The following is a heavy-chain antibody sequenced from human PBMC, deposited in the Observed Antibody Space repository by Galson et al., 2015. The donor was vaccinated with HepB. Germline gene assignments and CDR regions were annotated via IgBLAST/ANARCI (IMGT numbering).Heavy chain of an antibody. J-gene: IGHJ4*02. CDR1: RYIFTKFG. V-gene: IGHV1-18*01. CDR3: ARGGMATIGGPTFDY. D-gene: IGHD5-24*01. Sequence: SVKVSCKAYRYIFTKFGINWVRQAPGQGPEWMGWINPSNGNTNYAQKFQGRVILTTDTSTSTGYMDLRSLRSDDTAVYYCARGGMATIGGPTFDYWGQGVLVAVSS. CDR2: INPSNGNT.